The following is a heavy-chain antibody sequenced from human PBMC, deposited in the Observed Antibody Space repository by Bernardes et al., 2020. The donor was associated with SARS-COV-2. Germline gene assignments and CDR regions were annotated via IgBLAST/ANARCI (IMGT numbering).Heavy chain of an antibody. CDR1: GGFFSDYY. CDR3: ARAAYDAGGYYGLDY. D-gene: IGHD3-22*01. J-gene: IGHJ4*02. Sequence: ETLSLTCAVYGGFFSDYYWTWIRQSPGKGLEWIAEINHSENTNYNPSLRSRVTISVDTSKNQFSLELRSVTAADTAVYYCARAAYDAGGYYGLDYWGQGTLVTVSP. CDR2: INHSENT. V-gene: IGHV4-34*01.